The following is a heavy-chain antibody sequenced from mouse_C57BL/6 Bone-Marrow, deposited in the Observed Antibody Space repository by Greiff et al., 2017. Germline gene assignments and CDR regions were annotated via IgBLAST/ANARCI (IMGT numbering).Heavy chain of an antibody. D-gene: IGHD1-1*01. CDR3: AREGPITTVVAARYCYFDV. J-gene: IGHJ1*03. CDR2: IDPSDSYT. V-gene: IGHV1-50*01. CDR1: GYTFTSYW. Sequence: QVQLQQPGAELVKPGASVKLSCKASGYTFTSYWMQWVKQRPGQGLEWIGEIDPSDSYTNYNQKFKGKATLTVDTSSSTAYMQLSSLTSEDSAVYYCAREGPITTVVAARYCYFDVWGTGTTVTVSS.